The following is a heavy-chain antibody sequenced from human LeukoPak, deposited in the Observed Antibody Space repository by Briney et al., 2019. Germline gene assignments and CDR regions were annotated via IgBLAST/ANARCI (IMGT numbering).Heavy chain of an antibody. Sequence: ASVKVSCKASGYTFTSYDINWVRQATGQGLEWMGWMNPNSGNTGYAQKFQGRVTITRNTSIRTAYMELSSLRSEDAAVYYCARVYYDSSGYYPYYFDYWGQGTLVTVSS. J-gene: IGHJ4*02. V-gene: IGHV1-8*03. D-gene: IGHD3-22*01. CDR2: MNPNSGNT. CDR3: ARVYYDSSGYYPYYFDY. CDR1: GYTFTSYD.